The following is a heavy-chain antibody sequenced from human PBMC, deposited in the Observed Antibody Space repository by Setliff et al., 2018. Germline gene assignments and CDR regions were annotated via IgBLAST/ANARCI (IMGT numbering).Heavy chain of an antibody. Sequence: PSETLSLTCAVSGGSISSGSYYWSWIRQPAGKGLEWVGRLHTSGSTNYNPSLKSRVTISVDTSKNQFSLKLSSVTAADTAVYYCRVWVDMIEVDSWAQGTLVTVSS. CDR3: RVWVDMIEVDS. D-gene: IGHD3-22*01. V-gene: IGHV4-61*02. CDR1: GGSISSGSYY. CDR2: LHTSGST. J-gene: IGHJ4*02.